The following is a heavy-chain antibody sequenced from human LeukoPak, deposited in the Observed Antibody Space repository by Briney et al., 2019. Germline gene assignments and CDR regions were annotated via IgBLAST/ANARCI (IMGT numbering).Heavy chain of an antibody. CDR2: IKQDGSLK. J-gene: IGHJ5*02. D-gene: IGHD3-10*01. V-gene: IGHV3-7*01. Sequence: PGGSLRLSCEASGFTFSTYWMGWVRQAPGKGLEWVANIKQDGSLKYYVDSVKGRFTISRDNAKNSLYLQMNSLRAEDTAMYYCARPLMYYYGSETYYWFDPWGQGTLVTVSS. CDR1: GFTFSTYW. CDR3: ARPLMYYYGSETYYWFDP.